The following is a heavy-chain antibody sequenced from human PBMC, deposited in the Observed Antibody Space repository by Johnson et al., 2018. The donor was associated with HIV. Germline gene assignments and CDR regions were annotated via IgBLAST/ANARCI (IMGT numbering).Heavy chain of an antibody. CDR3: ARIAARGAFDI. CDR2: TQYDGSNK. Sequence: QVQLVESGGGVVRPGGSLRLSCVGSGFTFDDYALSWVRQLPGKGLEWVSFTQYDGSNKYYADSVKGRFTISRDNSMNTLYLQMNSLRAEDTAVYYCARIAARGAFDIWGQGTMVTVSS. CDR1: GFTFDDYA. J-gene: IGHJ3*02. D-gene: IGHD6-13*01. V-gene: IGHV3-30*02.